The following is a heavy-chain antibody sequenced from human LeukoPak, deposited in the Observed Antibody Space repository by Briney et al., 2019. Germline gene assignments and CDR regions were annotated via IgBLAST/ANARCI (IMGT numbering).Heavy chain of an antibody. Sequence: PGGSLRLSCAASGFTFSSYAMSWVRQAPGKGLEWVSAISGSGGSTYYADSVKGRFTISRDNSKNTLYLQMNSLRAEDTAVYYCAKDLVVVPAAIPLSNWFDPWGQGTLVTVSS. J-gene: IGHJ5*02. CDR1: GFTFSSYA. D-gene: IGHD2-2*01. V-gene: IGHV3-23*01. CDR3: AKDLVVVPAAIPLSNWFDP. CDR2: ISGSGGST.